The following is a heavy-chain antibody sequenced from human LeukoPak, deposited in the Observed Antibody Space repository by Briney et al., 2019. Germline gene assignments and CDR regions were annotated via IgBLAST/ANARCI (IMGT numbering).Heavy chain of an antibody. V-gene: IGHV4-59*08. CDR2: IYYSGST. Sequence: SETLSLTCTVSGGSISTYYWSWIRQPPGKGLEWIGYIYYSGSTNYNPSLKSRVTISVDTSKNQFSLKLSSVTAADTAVYYCARRSSGDAFDIWGQGTMVTVSS. CDR3: ARRSSGDAFDI. CDR1: GGSISTYY. J-gene: IGHJ3*02. D-gene: IGHD1-26*01.